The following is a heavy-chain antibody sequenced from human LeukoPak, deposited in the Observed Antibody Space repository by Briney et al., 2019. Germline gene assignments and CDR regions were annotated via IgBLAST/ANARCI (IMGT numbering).Heavy chain of an antibody. CDR3: ARDRWELLNAFDI. CDR1: GFTFSSYW. Sequence: PGGSLRLSCAASGFTFSSYWMHWVRQAPGKGLVWVSRTNSDGSSTGYADSVKGRFTISRDNAKNTLYLQMNSLRAEDTAVYYCARDRWELLNAFDIWGQGTMVTVSS. D-gene: IGHD1-26*01. J-gene: IGHJ3*02. CDR2: TNSDGSST. V-gene: IGHV3-74*01.